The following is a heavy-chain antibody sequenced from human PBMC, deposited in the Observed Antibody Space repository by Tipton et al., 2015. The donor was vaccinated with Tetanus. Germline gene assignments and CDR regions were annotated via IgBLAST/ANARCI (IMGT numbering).Heavy chain of an antibody. Sequence: SGAEVKVSCKTSGFSFTTYGLTWVRQAPGQGLEWLGWINGYSGRTTSALKVLGRLTMTTDTSTNTAYLELRDLQTDDTAVYYCVRPDRYCSGGSCYLALDSWGQGTLITISS. CDR3: VRPDRYCSGGSCYLALDS. V-gene: IGHV1-18*01. CDR2: INGYSGRT. D-gene: IGHD2-15*01. CDR1: GFSFTTYG. J-gene: IGHJ5*01.